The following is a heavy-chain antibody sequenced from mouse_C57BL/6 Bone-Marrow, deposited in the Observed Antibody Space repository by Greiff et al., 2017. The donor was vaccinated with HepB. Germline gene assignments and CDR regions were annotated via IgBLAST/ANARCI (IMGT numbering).Heavy chain of an antibody. V-gene: IGHV1-81*01. CDR2: IYPRSGNT. Sequence: QVQLKQSGAELARPGASVKLSCKASGYTFTSYGISWVKQRTGQGLEWIGEIYPRSGNTYYNEKFKGKATLTADKSSSTAYMELRSLTSEDSAVYYCARPTVVARYWYFDVWGTGTTVTVSS. CDR1: GYTFTSYG. CDR3: ARPTVVARYWYFDV. J-gene: IGHJ1*03. D-gene: IGHD1-1*01.